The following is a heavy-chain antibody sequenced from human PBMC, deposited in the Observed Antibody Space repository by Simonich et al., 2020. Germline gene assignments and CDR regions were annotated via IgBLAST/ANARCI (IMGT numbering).Heavy chain of an antibody. J-gene: IGHJ6*02. D-gene: IGHD6-13*01. CDR3: ARVGYSNYYYYGMDV. CDR1: GYSISSGSY. V-gene: IGHV4-38-2*01. CDR2: IYHSGST. Sequence: QVQLQESGPGLVKPSETLSLTCAVSGYSISSGSYWGWIRQPPGKGLEWIGSIYHSGSTYYNPSLKRRVTISVDTSKNQFSLKLSSVTAADTAVYYCARVGYSNYYYYGMDVWGQGTTVTVSS.